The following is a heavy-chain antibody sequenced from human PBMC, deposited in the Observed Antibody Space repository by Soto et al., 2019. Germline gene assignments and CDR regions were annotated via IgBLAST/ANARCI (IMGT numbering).Heavy chain of an antibody. CDR1: GGSFSGYY. CDR2: INHSGST. CDR3: ARSRLRLAELSWDYGIDV. D-gene: IGHD3-16*02. V-gene: IGHV4-34*01. J-gene: IGHJ6*02. Sequence: SETLSLTCAVYGGSFSGYYWSWIRQPPGKGLEWIGEINHSGSTNYNPSLKSRVTISVDTSKDQFSLKLSSVTAADTAVYYCARSRLRLAELSWDYGIDVWGQGPTVTVYS.